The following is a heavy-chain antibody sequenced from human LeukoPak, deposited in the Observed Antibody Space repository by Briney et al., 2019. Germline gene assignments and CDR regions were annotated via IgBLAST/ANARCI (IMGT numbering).Heavy chain of an antibody. D-gene: IGHD3-10*01. Sequence: GGSLRLSCAASGFTFSSYSMNWVRQAPGKGLEWVSSISSSSSYIYYADSVKGRFTISRDNAKNSLYLQMNSLRAEDTAVYYCARDPTPRGADYYYGMDVWGQGTTVTVSS. CDR2: ISSSSSYI. CDR3: ARDPTPRGADYYYGMDV. CDR1: GFTFSSYS. V-gene: IGHV3-21*01. J-gene: IGHJ6*02.